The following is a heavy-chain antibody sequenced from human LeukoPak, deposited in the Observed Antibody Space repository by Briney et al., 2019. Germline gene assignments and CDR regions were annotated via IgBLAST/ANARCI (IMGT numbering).Heavy chain of an antibody. CDR1: GFTFSSYW. D-gene: IGHD3-3*01. CDR3: AGIFPDAFDI. Sequence: PGGSLRLSCAASGFTFSSYWMNWVRQAPGKGLVWVSRIASDGSSTTYADSVKGRFSISRDNAKNTLYLQMNSLRAEDTAVYYCAGIFPDAFDIWGQGTMVTVSS. CDR2: IASDGSST. J-gene: IGHJ3*02. V-gene: IGHV3-74*01.